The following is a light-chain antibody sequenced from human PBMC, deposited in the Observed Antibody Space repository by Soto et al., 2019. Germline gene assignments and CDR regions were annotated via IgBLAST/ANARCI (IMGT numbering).Light chain of an antibody. V-gene: IGKV1-6*01. CDR3: LQDYNYTWT. CDR2: AAS. J-gene: IGKJ1*01. Sequence: AIRMTQSPSSLYAYVGDRVTITCRASQGIRNDLGWYQQKPGKAPKLLIYAASSLQIGVPSRFSGSGSGTDFTLTISSLQPEDFATYYCLQDYNYTWTFGQGTKVEIK. CDR1: QGIRND.